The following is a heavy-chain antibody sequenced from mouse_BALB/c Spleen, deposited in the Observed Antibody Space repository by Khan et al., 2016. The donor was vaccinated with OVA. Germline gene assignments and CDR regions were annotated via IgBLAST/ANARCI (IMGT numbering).Heavy chain of an antibody. CDR3: ARGGYGSMVY. V-gene: IGHV1S136*01. Sequence: VQLQQSGPELVKPGASVKMSCKASGYTFTSYIMHWVKQKPGQGLECIGYIYPYNDGTKYNEKFKGKATLSSDNSSSTAYMELSRLTPEDSAVYYGARGGYGSMVYWGQGTLGTVSA. J-gene: IGHJ3*01. CDR1: GYTFTSYI. D-gene: IGHD2-10*02. CDR2: IYPYNDGT.